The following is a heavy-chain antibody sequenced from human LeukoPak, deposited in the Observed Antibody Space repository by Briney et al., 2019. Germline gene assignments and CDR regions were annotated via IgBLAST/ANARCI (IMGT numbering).Heavy chain of an antibody. Sequence: GGSLRLSCAASGFTFGNAWMSWVRQAPGKGLEWVGRITSKTNGGTTDYGAPVKGRFTISRDDSKNTLYLQMNSLKTEDTAVYYCTTHDYYGSGTFDIWGQGTMVTVSS. V-gene: IGHV3-15*01. D-gene: IGHD3-10*01. CDR1: GFTFGNAW. CDR3: TTHDYYGSGTFDI. J-gene: IGHJ3*02. CDR2: ITSKTNGGTT.